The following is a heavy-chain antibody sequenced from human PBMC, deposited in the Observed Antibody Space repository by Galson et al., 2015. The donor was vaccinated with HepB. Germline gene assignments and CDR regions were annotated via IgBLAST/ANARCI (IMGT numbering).Heavy chain of an antibody. Sequence: SLRLSCAASGFAFSSYAMSWVRQAPGKGLEWVSAISGSGGSTYYADSVKGRFTISRDNSKNTLYLQMNSLRAEDTAVYYCAKGRFVVVVAATGDYWGQGTLVTVSS. CDR3: AKGRFVVVVAATGDY. CDR2: ISGSGGST. D-gene: IGHD2-15*01. J-gene: IGHJ4*02. CDR1: GFAFSSYA. V-gene: IGHV3-23*01.